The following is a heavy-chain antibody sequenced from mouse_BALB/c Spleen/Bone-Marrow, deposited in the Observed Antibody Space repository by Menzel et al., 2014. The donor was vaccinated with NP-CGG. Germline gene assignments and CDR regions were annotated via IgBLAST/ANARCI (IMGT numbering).Heavy chain of an antibody. D-gene: IGHD2-1*01. CDR1: GYTFTDYY. J-gene: IGHJ2*01. V-gene: IGHV1-84*02. Sequence: LVESGLELVKPGASVRISCKASGYTFTDYYINWVKQKPGQGLEWIGWIYPGSGNTKYNEKFKGKATLTVDTSSSTTYMQLRSLTSEDTAVYFCARGVYYGNYFDYWNQSTTLAIST. CDR3: ARGVYYGNYFDY. CDR2: IYPGSGNT.